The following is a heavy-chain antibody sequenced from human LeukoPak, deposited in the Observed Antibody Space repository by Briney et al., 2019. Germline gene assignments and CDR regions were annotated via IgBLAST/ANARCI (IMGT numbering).Heavy chain of an antibody. J-gene: IGHJ6*03. CDR3: ARHGRWLQCAYYMDV. Sequence: SETLSLTFTVSGGSISSYYCSWIRQPPGEGLGWGGYIYTSGSTNYNPSLKSRVTISVDTCKNQFSLKLSSLTAADPAVYYCARHGRWLQCAYYMDVWGKGTTVTVSS. V-gene: IGHV4-59*08. CDR1: GGSISSYY. D-gene: IGHD5-24*01. CDR2: IYTSGST.